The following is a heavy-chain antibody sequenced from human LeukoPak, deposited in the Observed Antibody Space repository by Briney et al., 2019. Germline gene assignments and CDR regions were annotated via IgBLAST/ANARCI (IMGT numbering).Heavy chain of an antibody. V-gene: IGHV1-2*02. CDR3: ARARYSSGWYSGAFDI. CDR2: INPNSGGT. Sequence: GASVKVSCKASGYTFTGYYMHWVRQAPGQGLEWMGWINPNSGGTNYAQKFQGRVTMTRDTSISTAYMKLSRLRSDDTAVYYCARARYSSGWYSGAFDIWGQGTMVTVSS. J-gene: IGHJ3*02. CDR1: GYTFTGYY. D-gene: IGHD6-19*01.